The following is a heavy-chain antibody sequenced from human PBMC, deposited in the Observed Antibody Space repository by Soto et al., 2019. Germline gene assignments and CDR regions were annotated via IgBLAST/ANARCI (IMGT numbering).Heavy chain of an antibody. CDR3: ARILNPDYYDSSGYYLAFDY. J-gene: IGHJ4*02. V-gene: IGHV2-70*01. D-gene: IGHD3-22*01. CDR2: IDWDDDK. Sequence: SGPTLVNPTQTLTLTCTFSGFSLSTSGMCVSWIRQPPGKALEWLALIDWDDDKYYSTSLETRLTISKDTSKNQVVLTMTNMDPVDTATYYCARILNPDYYDSSGYYLAFDYWGQGTLVTVSS. CDR1: GFSLSTSGMC.